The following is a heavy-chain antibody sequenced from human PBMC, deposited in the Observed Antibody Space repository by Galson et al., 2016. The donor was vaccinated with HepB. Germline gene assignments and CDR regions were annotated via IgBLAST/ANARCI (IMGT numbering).Heavy chain of an antibody. Sequence: PGQGLEWMGWISAYNGNRNYAQKLQGRVTMTTDTSTSTAYMELRSLRSDDTAVYYCARGQGYYISDDADYWGQGTLVTVSS. CDR3: ARGQGYYISDDADY. D-gene: IGHD3-3*01. CDR2: ISAYNGNR. V-gene: IGHV1-18*01. J-gene: IGHJ4*02.